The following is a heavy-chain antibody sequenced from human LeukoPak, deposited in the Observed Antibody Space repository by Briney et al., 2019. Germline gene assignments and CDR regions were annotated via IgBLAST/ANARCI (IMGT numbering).Heavy chain of an antibody. D-gene: IGHD6-13*01. CDR3: ARGGPILAAAFDY. CDR2: IIPIFGTA. V-gene: IGHV1-69*13. Sequence: SVKVSCKASGGTFSSYAISWVRQAPGQGLEWMGGIIPIFGTANYAQKFQGRVTITADESTSTAYMELSSLRSEDTAVYYCARGGPILAAAFDYWGQGTLVTVSS. J-gene: IGHJ4*02. CDR1: GGTFSSYA.